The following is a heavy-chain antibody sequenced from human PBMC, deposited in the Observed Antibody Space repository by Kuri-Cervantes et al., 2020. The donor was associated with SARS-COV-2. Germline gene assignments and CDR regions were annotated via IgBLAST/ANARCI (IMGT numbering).Heavy chain of an antibody. CDR3: AKVINSGSWFDP. Sequence: GESLKISCAASGFTFSNYWMTWVRQAPGKGLEWVANIKEDGNEKYYVDPVKGRFTISRDNAKNLLYLEMNSLRGEDTAVYYCAKVINSGSWFDPWGQGTLVTVSS. D-gene: IGHD6-19*01. V-gene: IGHV3-7*03. J-gene: IGHJ5*02. CDR2: IKEDGNEK. CDR1: GFTFSNYW.